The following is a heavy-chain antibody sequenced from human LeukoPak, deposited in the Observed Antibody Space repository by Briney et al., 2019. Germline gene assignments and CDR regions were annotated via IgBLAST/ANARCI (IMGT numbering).Heavy chain of an antibody. J-gene: IGHJ3*02. CDR2: IYSGGST. D-gene: IGHD6-19*01. CDR1: EFTVSSNY. CDR3: ARRLYSSGWYDAFDI. Sequence: GGSLRLSCAASEFTVSSNYMSWVRQAPGKGLEWVSVIYSGGSTYYADSVKGRFTISRDNSKNTLHLQMNSLRVEDTAVYYCARRLYSSGWYDAFDIWGQGTMVTVSS. V-gene: IGHV3-53*01.